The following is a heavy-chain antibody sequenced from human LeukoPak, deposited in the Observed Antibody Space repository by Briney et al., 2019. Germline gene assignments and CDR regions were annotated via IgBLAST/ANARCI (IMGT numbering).Heavy chain of an antibody. V-gene: IGHV4-34*01. D-gene: IGHD4-17*01. J-gene: IGHJ6*03. CDR2: INHSGST. CDR1: GGSFSGYY. CDR3: ARGATGYYYYYMDV. Sequence: PSETLSLTCAVYGGSFSGYYWSWIRQPPGKGLEWIGEINHSGSTNYNPSLKSRVTISVDTSKNQFSLKLSSVTAADTAVYYCARGATGYYYYYMDVWGKGTTVTVSS.